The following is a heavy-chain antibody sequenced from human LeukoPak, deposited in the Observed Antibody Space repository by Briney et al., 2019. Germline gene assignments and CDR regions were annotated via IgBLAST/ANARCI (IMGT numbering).Heavy chain of an antibody. V-gene: IGHV4-34*01. CDR2: INHSGST. J-gene: IGHJ5*02. CDR3: ARRDWYAPRAWFDP. D-gene: IGHD3/OR15-3a*01. CDR1: GGSFSGYY. Sequence: SETLSLTCAVYGGSFSGYYWSWIRQPPGKGLEWIGEINHSGSTNYNPSLKSRVTISVDTSKNQFSLKPSSVTAADTAVYYCARRDWYAPRAWFDPWGQGTLVTVSS.